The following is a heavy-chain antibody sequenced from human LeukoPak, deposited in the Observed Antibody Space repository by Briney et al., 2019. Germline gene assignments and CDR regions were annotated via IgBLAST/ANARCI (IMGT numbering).Heavy chain of an antibody. CDR1: GYTFTSYY. V-gene: IGHV1-46*01. D-gene: IGHD3-3*01. CDR3: ARDHDFWSGYYKGENNWLDP. Sequence: ASVKVSCKASGYTFTSYYMHWVRQAPGQGLEWMGIINPSGGSTSYAQKFQGRVTMTRDMSTSTVYMELSSLRSEDTAVYYCARDHDFWSGYYKGENNWLDPWGQGTLVTVSS. CDR2: INPSGGST. J-gene: IGHJ5*02.